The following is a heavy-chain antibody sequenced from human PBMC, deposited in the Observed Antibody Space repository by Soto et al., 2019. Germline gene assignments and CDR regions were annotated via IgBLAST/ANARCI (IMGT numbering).Heavy chain of an antibody. D-gene: IGHD3-22*01. Sequence: ESLKISCKGSGYSFTSYWIGWVRQMPGKGLEWMGIIYPLDSETRYSPSFQGQVTISADTSISTAYLQWSSLKASDTAMYYCARFGNDYYDSSGYYFGVWGQGTTVTVSS. V-gene: IGHV5-51*01. CDR2: IYPLDSET. J-gene: IGHJ6*02. CDR1: GYSFTSYW. CDR3: ARFGNDYYDSSGYYFGV.